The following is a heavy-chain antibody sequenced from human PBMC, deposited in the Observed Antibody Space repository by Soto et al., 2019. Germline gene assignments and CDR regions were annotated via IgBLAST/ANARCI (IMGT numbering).Heavy chain of an antibody. Sequence: ASVKVSCKASGYTFTSYGISWVRQAPGQGLEWMGWISAYNGNTNYAQKLQGRVTMTTDTSTSTAYMELRSLRSDDTAVYYCARDRRCRGGSCYFDEADYWGQGTLVTSPQ. CDR1: GYTFTSYG. D-gene: IGHD2-15*01. V-gene: IGHV1-18*01. CDR3: ARDRRCRGGSCYFDEADY. CDR2: ISAYNGNT. J-gene: IGHJ4*02.